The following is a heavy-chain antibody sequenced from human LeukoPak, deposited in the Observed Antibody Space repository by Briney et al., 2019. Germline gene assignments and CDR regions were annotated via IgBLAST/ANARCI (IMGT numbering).Heavy chain of an antibody. CDR2: IYTSGST. Sequence: PSETLSLTCTVSGGSISSGSYYWSWIRQPAGKGLEWIGRIYTSGSTNYNPSLKSRVTISVGTSKNQFSLKLSSVTAADTAVYYCARDRPYGLYYYYYGMDVWGQGTTVTVSS. D-gene: IGHD3-16*01. CDR1: GGSISSGSYY. V-gene: IGHV4-61*02. CDR3: ARDRPYGLYYYYYGMDV. J-gene: IGHJ6*02.